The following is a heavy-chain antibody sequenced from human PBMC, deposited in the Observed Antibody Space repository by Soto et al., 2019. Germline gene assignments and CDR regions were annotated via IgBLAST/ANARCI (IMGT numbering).Heavy chain of an antibody. J-gene: IGHJ2*01. CDR1: GYTFNNYG. V-gene: IGHV1-18*01. CDR2: IGPYNGNT. D-gene: IGHD2-15*01. Sequence: QVQLVPSGAEVKKPGASVKVSCKASGYTFNNYGISWVRQAPGQGLEWMGWIGPYNGNTDHAQNFQGRVTMTTDTSTNTAYMELRSLRADDTALYYCARCYCSVGSCYTCWHFDLWCRGTLVTVSS. CDR3: ARCYCSVGSCYTCWHFDL.